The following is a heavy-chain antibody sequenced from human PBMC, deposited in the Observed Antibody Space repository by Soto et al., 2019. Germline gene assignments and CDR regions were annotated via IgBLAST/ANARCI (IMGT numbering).Heavy chain of an antibody. Sequence: RLSCAASGFTVSTNYRTWVRQTPGKGLEWVSIIYSNGNTYCADSVKGRFTISRDNSKNTLYLQMNSLRVDDTAVYYCVVEDLGMEVWGQGTTVTVSS. J-gene: IGHJ6*02. V-gene: IGHV3-53*01. D-gene: IGHD2-15*01. CDR3: VVEDLGMEV. CDR1: GFTVSTNY. CDR2: IYSNGNT.